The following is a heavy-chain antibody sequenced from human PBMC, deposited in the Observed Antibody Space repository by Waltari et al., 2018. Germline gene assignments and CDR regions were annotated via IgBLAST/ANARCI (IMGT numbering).Heavy chain of an antibody. CDR1: GCSISSGGYY. V-gene: IGHV4-31*03. J-gene: IGHJ4*02. Sequence: QVQLQESGPGLVKPSQTLSLTCTVSGCSISSGGYYWSWIRQHPGKGLEWIGYIYYSGSTYYNPSLKSRVTISVDTSKNQFSLKLSSVTAADTAVYYCARGQKDIVITFGGVIVDYWGQGTLVTVSS. D-gene: IGHD3-16*02. CDR3: ARGQKDIVITFGGVIVDY. CDR2: IYYSGST.